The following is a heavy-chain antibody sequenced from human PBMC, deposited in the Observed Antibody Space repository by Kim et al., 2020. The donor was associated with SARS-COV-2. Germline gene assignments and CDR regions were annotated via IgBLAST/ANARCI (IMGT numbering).Heavy chain of an antibody. Sequence: GGSLRLSCAASEFTFSTSWMTWVLQAPGKGLEWVASIKQDAYESYYVDSVKGRFTISRDNAKNLLYLQMYSLRPEDTAVYYCAKGVSVAPHYYYHYGMDVWGQGTTVTVSS. CDR2: IKQDAYES. D-gene: IGHD6-19*01. V-gene: IGHV3-7*03. J-gene: IGHJ6*02. CDR3: AKGVSVAPHYYYHYGMDV. CDR1: EFTFSTSW.